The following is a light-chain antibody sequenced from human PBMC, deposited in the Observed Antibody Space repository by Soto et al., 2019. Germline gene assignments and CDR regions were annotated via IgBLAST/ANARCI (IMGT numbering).Light chain of an antibody. V-gene: IGKV1-6*01. Sequence: IQMTQSPSSLSASVGDRVTITCRASQNIKKYLNWYQQKPGKAPNLLIYTASSLQVGLPSRFSGSGSGTDFTLTISSLQPEDFATYYCLQDYNYPRTFGGGTKVDIK. CDR3: LQDYNYPRT. J-gene: IGKJ4*01. CDR1: QNIKKY. CDR2: TAS.